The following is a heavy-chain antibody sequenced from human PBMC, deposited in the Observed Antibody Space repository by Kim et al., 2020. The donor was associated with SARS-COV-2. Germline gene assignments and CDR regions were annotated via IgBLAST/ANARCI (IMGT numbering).Heavy chain of an antibody. Sequence: SETLSLTCAVYGGSFSGYYWSWIRQPPGKGLEWIGEINHSGSTNYNPSLKSRVTISVDTSKNQFSLKLSSVTAADTAVYYCAREMATIQSFIDYWGQGTLVTVSS. V-gene: IGHV4-34*01. D-gene: IGHD5-12*01. J-gene: IGHJ4*02. CDR3: AREMATIQSFIDY. CDR1: GGSFSGYY. CDR2: INHSGST.